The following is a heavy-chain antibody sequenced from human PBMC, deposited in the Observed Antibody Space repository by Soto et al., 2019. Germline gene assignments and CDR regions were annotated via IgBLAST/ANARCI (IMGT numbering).Heavy chain of an antibody. CDR2: IIPILGIA. D-gene: IGHD3-10*01. Sequence: QVQLVQSGAEVKKPGSSVKVSCKASGGTFSSYTISWVRQAPGQGLEWMGRIIPILGIANYAQKFQGRVTITXXKXSXXGYRELGSPRSEAMTVYYCENTATMVRGVISWFDFGGQGALVTVSS. J-gene: IGHJ4*02. CDR3: ENTATMVRGVISWFDF. V-gene: IGHV1-69*02. CDR1: GGTFSSYT.